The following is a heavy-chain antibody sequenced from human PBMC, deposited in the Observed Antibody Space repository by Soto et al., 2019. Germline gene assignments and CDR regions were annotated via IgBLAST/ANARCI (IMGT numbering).Heavy chain of an antibody. D-gene: IGHD3-9*01. CDR1: GGSFRGYF. Sequence: SETLSLTCAVYGGSFRGYFWSWIRQPPGKGLEWIGEINRSGSTNYNPSLKSRVIISVDTSKNQFSLKLTSVTAADTVVYYCARGPEGILTGYYYFDYWGQGTPVTVSS. CDR3: ARGPEGILTGYYYFDY. V-gene: IGHV4-34*01. J-gene: IGHJ4*02. CDR2: INRSGST.